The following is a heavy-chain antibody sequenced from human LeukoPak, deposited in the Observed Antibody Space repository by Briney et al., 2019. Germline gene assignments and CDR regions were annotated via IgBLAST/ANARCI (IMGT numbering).Heavy chain of an antibody. D-gene: IGHD3-22*01. Sequence: GGSLRLSCAASGFTFSSYAMHWVRQAPGKGLEWVAVISYDGSNKYYADSVKGRFTISRDNAKNSLYLQMNSPRAEDTAVYYCARSPGLYYDSSGYYDYWGQGTLVTVSS. CDR2: ISYDGSNK. V-gene: IGHV3-30*04. CDR3: ARSPGLYYDSSGYYDY. J-gene: IGHJ4*02. CDR1: GFTFSSYA.